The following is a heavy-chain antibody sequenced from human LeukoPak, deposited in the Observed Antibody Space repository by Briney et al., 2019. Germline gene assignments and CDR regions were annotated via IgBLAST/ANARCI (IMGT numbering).Heavy chain of an antibody. Sequence: GGSLRLSCAASGFTFSSYGLHWVRQAPGKGLEWVAFIRYDGKNIYYADSVKGRFTISRDNSKNTLYLQMNSLRAEYTAVYFCARGGYYNILTGFRSRILGFDYWGRGTLVTVSS. J-gene: IGHJ4*02. CDR3: ARGGYYNILTGFRSRILGFDY. V-gene: IGHV3-30*02. D-gene: IGHD3-9*01. CDR2: IRYDGKNI. CDR1: GFTFSSYG.